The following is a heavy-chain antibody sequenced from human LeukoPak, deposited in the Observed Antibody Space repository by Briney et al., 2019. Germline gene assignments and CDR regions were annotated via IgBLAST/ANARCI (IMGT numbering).Heavy chain of an antibody. CDR2: IIPILGTA. CDR1: GGTFSSYA. V-gene: IGHV1-69*13. CDR3: AREVGLPYYFDY. J-gene: IGHJ4*02. Sequence: ASVKVSCKASGGTFSSYAISWVRQAPGQGLEWMGGIIPILGTANYAQKFQGRVTITADESTSTAYMELSSRRSEDTAVYYCAREVGLPYYFDYWGQGTLVTVSS. D-gene: IGHD5-12*01.